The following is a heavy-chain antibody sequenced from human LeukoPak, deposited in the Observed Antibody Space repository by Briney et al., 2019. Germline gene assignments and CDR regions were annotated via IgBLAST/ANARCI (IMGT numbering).Heavy chain of an antibody. D-gene: IGHD3-22*01. CDR2: INPNSGGT. CDR1: GYTFTGYY. CDR3: ARGETGRDSSGYFGY. J-gene: IGHJ4*02. V-gene: IGHV1-2*02. Sequence: GASVKVSCKASGYTFTGYYMHWVRQAPGQGLEWMGWINPNSGGTNYAQKFQGRVTMTRDTPISTAYMELTRLRSDDTAVYYCARGETGRDSSGYFGYWGQGTLVTVSS.